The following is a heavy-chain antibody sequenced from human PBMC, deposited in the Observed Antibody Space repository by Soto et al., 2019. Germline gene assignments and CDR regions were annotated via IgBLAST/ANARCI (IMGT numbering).Heavy chain of an antibody. V-gene: IGHV3-30-3*01. D-gene: IGHD3-16*01. J-gene: IGHJ4*02. CDR2: MSYDGSNK. CDR3: ARGGGAY. CDR1: GFTFSSYA. Sequence: QVQLVESGGGVVQPGRSLRLSCAASGFTFSSYAMRWVRRAPGKGLEWMAVMSYDGSNKYYADSVKGRFTISRDNSKNTLYLQMHSLGPEDTVLYYCARGGGAYWGQGTLVIVSS.